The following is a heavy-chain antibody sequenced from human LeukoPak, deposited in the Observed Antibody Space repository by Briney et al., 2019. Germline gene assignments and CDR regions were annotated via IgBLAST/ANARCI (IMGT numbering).Heavy chain of an antibody. V-gene: IGHV3-23*01. CDR1: GFTFSSYA. J-gene: IGHJ4*02. D-gene: IGHD1-26*01. CDR3: ARGPEWELLLDY. Sequence: PGGSLRLSCAASGFTFSSYAMSWVRQAPGKGLEWVSGISGSGDNTYYADSVKGRFTISRDNSKNTLYLQMNSLRAEDTAVYYCARGPEWELLLDYWGQGTLVTVSS. CDR2: ISGSGDNT.